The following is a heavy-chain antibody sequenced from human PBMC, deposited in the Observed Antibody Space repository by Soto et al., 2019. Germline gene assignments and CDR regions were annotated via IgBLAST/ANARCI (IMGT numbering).Heavy chain of an antibody. J-gene: IGHJ4*02. CDR2: ISESGGST. D-gene: IGHD4-17*01. CDR3: AKADYGDYGFDY. V-gene: IGHV3-23*01. CDR1: GITFSSYA. Sequence: GGSLRLSCAASGITFSSYAMSWVRQAPGKGLEWVSGISESGGSTYYADSVKGQFTISRDNSKNTLYLQMNSLRAEDTAVYYCAKADYGDYGFDYWGQGTLVTVSS.